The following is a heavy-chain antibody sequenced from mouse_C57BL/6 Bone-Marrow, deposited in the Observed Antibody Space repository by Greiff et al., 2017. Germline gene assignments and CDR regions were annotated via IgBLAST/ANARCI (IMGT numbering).Heavy chain of an antibody. CDR3: ADGYDEGYYFDY. V-gene: IGHV1-81*01. J-gene: IGHJ2*01. Sequence: QVQLKESGAELARPGASVKLSCKASGYTFTSYGISWVKQRTGQGLEWIGEIYPRSGNTYYNEKFKGKATLTADKSSSTAYMALRSLTSEDSAVYFCADGYDEGYYFDYWGQGTTLTVSS. CDR2: IYPRSGNT. D-gene: IGHD2-2*01. CDR1: GYTFTSYG.